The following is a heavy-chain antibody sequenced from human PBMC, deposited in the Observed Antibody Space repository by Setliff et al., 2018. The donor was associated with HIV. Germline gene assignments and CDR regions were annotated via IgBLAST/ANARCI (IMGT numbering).Heavy chain of an antibody. CDR3: ARFAAAAGLHDAFDI. CDR1: GYTFNNFA. V-gene: IGHV1-18*01. CDR2: ISTYNGNT. D-gene: IGHD6-13*01. J-gene: IGHJ3*02. Sequence: ASVKVSCKASGYTFNNFAISWVRQAPGQGLEWMGWISTYNGNTNYEQKLQGRVTRTTDTSTNTAYMDLRSLRSDDTAVYYCARFAAAAGLHDAFDIWGQGTMGT.